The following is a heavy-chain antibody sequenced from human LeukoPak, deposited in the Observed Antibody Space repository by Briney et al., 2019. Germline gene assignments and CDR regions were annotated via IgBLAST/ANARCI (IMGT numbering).Heavy chain of an antibody. CDR1: GFTFSSYG. CDR3: AKGGGYEAQYYYYYLDV. J-gene: IGHJ6*03. Sequence: GGSLRLSCAASGFTFSSYGMSWVRQAPGKGLEWVSAISGSGGSTYYADSVKGRFTISRDNSKNTLYLQMKSLRAEDTAVYYCAKGGGYEAQYYYYYLDVWGKGTTATISS. V-gene: IGHV3-23*01. CDR2: ISGSGGST. D-gene: IGHD5-12*01.